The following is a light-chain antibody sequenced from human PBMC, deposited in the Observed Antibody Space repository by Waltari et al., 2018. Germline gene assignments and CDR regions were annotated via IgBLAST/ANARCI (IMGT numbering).Light chain of an antibody. CDR3: QAWDRGTWGV. CDR2: QNG. Sequence: SYDLTQPPSVSVSPGQTASITCSGHELGIRFVCWYQQKPGQSPLLVIYQNGRRPSGIPGRFSGSNSGNPATLTISGTQAVDEADYYCQAWDRGTWGVFGGGTRLTVL. V-gene: IGLV3-1*01. J-gene: IGLJ3*02. CDR1: ELGIRF.